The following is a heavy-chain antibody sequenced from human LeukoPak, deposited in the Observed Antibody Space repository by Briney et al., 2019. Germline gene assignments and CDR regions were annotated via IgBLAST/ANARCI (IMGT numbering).Heavy chain of an antibody. D-gene: IGHD3-10*01. Sequence: SETLSLTCTVSGGSISSYYWSWVRQPPGKGLEWIGFVYYTGSTNYSPSLKSRVTISVDTSKNQFSLKLSSVTAADTAVYYCARRSPYGSGKDFDYWGQGTLVTVSS. CDR1: GGSISSYY. CDR3: ARRSPYGSGKDFDY. V-gene: IGHV4-59*12. CDR2: VYYTGST. J-gene: IGHJ4*02.